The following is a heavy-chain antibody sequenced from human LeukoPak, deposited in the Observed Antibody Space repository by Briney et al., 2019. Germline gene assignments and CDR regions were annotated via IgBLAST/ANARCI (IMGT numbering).Heavy chain of an antibody. CDR1: GFTFSSYW. Sequence: GGSLRLSCAASGFTFSSYWMTWVRQAPGKGLEWVANIKQDGSEKYYVDFVKGRFTISRDNAKNSLFLQMNSLRPEDTAVYYCARGRRFRSVVVVAATLGEDFDYWGQGTLVTVSS. V-gene: IGHV3-7*01. CDR3: ARGRRFRSVVVVAATLGEDFDY. CDR2: IKQDGSEK. J-gene: IGHJ4*02. D-gene: IGHD2-15*01.